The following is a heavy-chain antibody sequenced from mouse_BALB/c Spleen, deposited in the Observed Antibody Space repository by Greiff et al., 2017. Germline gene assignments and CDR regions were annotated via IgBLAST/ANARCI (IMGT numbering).Heavy chain of an antibody. CDR1: GYTFSSYW. CDR2: ILPGSGST. CDR3: ARGNYDGYYPFAY. J-gene: IGHJ3*01. V-gene: IGHV1-9*01. D-gene: IGHD2-3*01. Sequence: VQLQQSGAELMKPGASVKISCKATGYTFSSYWIEWVKQRPGHGLEWIGEILPGSGSTNYNEKFKGKATFTADTSSNTAYMQLSSLTSEDSAVYYCARGNYDGYYPFAYWGQGTLVTVSA.